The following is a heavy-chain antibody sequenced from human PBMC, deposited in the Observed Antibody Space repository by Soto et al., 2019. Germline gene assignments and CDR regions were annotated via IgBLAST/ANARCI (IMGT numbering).Heavy chain of an antibody. CDR1: GFTFTNYA. V-gene: IGHV3-30-3*01. CDR3: ARKGDPTNWGSGNAFDV. D-gene: IGHD7-27*01. J-gene: IGHJ3*01. Sequence: QVQLVESGGGVVQPGRSLRLSCAASGFTFTNYAIHWVRQAPGKGLEWVAVISYDGSHKYYADSVKGRFTISRDNSKNTLYVQMNSLRVEDTAVYYCARKGDPTNWGSGNAFDVWGQGTMVTVSS. CDR2: ISYDGSHK.